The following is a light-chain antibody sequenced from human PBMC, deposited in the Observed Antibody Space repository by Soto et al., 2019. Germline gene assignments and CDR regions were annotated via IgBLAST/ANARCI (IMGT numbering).Light chain of an antibody. CDR3: QQYGDSPWT. J-gene: IGKJ1*01. CDR1: QSVSRSY. CDR2: GAS. V-gene: IGKV3-20*01. Sequence: EIGLTQSPATLSSSKGDRATLSCGASQSVSRSYLAWYQQKPGQAPRLLIYGASSRATGIPDRFSGSGSGTDFTLTIDRLESEDFAVYFCQQYGDSPWTFGQGTKV.